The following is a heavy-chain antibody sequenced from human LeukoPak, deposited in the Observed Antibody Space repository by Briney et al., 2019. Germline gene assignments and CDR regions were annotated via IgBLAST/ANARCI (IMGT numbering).Heavy chain of an antibody. CDR3: ARALYCSGGSCYSPSYY. V-gene: IGHV3-48*01. D-gene: IGHD2-15*01. J-gene: IGHJ4*02. CDR1: GFTFSSYS. CDR2: ISSSSSTI. Sequence: QSGGSLRLSCAASGFTFSSYSMNWVRQAPGKGLEWVSYISSSSSTIYYADSVKGRFTISRDNAKNSLYLQMNSLRAEDTAVYYCARALYCSGGSCYSPSYYWGQGTLVTVSS.